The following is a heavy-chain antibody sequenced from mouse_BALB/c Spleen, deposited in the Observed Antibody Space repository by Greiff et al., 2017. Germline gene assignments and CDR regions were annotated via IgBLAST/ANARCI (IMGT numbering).Heavy chain of an antibody. CDR1: GFNIKDTY. Sequence: EVKLVESGAELVKPGASVKLSCTASGFNIKDTYMHWVKQRPEQGLEWIGRIDPANGNTKYDPKFQGKATITADTSSNTAYLQLSSLTSEDTAVYYCAYYYGSSWGFAYWGQGTLVTVSA. J-gene: IGHJ3*01. D-gene: IGHD1-1*01. V-gene: IGHV14-3*02. CDR3: AYYYGSSWGFAY. CDR2: IDPANGNT.